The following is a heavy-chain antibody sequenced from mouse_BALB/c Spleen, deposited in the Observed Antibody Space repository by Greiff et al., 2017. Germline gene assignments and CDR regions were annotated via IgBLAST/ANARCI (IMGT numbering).Heavy chain of an antibody. V-gene: IGHV5-6-5*01. CDR3: ARGDGNYEVDD. Sequence: EVMLVESGGGLVKPGGSLKLSCAASGFTFSSYAMSWVRQTPEKRLEWVASISSGGSTYYPDSVKGRFTISRDNARNILYLQMSSLRSEDTAMYYCARGDGNYEVDDWGQGTSVTVSS. J-gene: IGHJ4*01. CDR1: GFTFSSYA. CDR2: ISSGGST. D-gene: IGHD2-1*01.